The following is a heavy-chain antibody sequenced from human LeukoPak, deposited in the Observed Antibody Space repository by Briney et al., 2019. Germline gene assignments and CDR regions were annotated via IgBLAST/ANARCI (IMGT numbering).Heavy chain of an antibody. J-gene: IGHJ5*02. CDR1: GDTFSSYA. CDR3: ARDQGVVTTVTTGNWFDP. D-gene: IGHD4-11*01. CDR2: IIPIVGIT. Sequence: SVKVSCKASGDTFSSYAISWVRQAPGQGLEWMGRIIPIVGITNYAQKFQGRVTITADRSTSTAYMELSSLRSEDTAVYYCARDQGVVTTVTTGNWFDPWGQGTLVTVSS. V-gene: IGHV1-69*04.